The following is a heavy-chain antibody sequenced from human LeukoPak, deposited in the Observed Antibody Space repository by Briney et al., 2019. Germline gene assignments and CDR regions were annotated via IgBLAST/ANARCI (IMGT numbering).Heavy chain of an antibody. D-gene: IGHD1-26*01. J-gene: IGHJ4*02. Sequence: GGSLRLSCAASGFTFTNAWMNWVRQAPGKGLEWVGRIRSKADGGTTDYAAPVKGRFTISRDDSKTTLFLQMNSLKTKDTAVYYCTTGGSYYEGFDYWGQGTLVTVSS. V-gene: IGHV3-15*07. CDR3: TTGGSYYEGFDY. CDR2: IRSKADGGTT. CDR1: GFTFTNAW.